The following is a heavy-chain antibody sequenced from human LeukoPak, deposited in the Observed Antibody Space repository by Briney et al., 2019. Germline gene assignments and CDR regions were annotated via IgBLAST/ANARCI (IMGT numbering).Heavy chain of an antibody. CDR1: GGSISSYY. CDR2: IYYSGST. J-gene: IGHJ4*02. CDR3: ARHRSRVQLRIYYFDY. Sequence: PSETLSLTCTVSGGSISSYYWSWIRQPPGKGLEWIGYIYYSGSTNYNPSLKSRVTISVDTSKNQFTLKLSSVTAADTAVYYCARHRSRVQLRIYYFDYWGQGTLVTVSS. V-gene: IGHV4-59*08. D-gene: IGHD1-1*01.